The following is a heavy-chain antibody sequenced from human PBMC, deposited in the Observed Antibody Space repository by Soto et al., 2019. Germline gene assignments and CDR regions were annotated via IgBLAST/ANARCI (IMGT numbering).Heavy chain of an antibody. CDR3: ARGMDSSRRYIRWVDP. D-gene: IGHD6-13*01. CDR1: GYTFTSYD. CDR2: MNPNSGNT. V-gene: IGHV1-8*01. J-gene: IGHJ5*02. Sequence: ASVKVSCKASGYTFTSYDINWVRQATGQGLEWMGWMNPNSGNTGYAQKFQGRVTMTRNTSISTAYMELSSLRSEDTAVYYCARGMDSSRRYIRWVDPWGQGTRVTVS.